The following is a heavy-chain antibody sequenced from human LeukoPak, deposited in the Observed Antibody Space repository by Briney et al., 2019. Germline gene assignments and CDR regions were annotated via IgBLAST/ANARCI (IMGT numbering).Heavy chain of an antibody. D-gene: IGHD2-8*02. Sequence: GESLKISCKGSGYSFTSYWISWVRQMPGKGLEWMGRIYPSDSYTNYSPSFQGHVTISADKSISTAYLQWSSLKASDTAMYYCARRRWGSTGDDDFDIWRQGTMVTVSS. V-gene: IGHV5-10-1*01. CDR3: ARRRWGSTGDDDFDI. J-gene: IGHJ3*02. CDR1: GYSFTSYW. CDR2: IYPSDSYT.